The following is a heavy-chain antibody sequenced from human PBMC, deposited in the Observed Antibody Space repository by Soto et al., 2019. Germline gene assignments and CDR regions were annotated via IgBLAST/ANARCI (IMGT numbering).Heavy chain of an antibody. CDR1: GFSLNTRAMG. CDR3: ERYVTFDFLHNYYYENFDV. V-gene: IGHV2-5*01. Sequence: SGPTLVNPTQTLTLTCTFSGFSLNTRAMGVGWIRQPPGRALEWLALIYYNDARRYSPSLETRLTITKDTSKNQVVLTMTNMDPVDTATYFCERYVTFDFLHNYYYENFDVWGQGSMVTVSS. J-gene: IGHJ3*01. CDR2: IYYNDAR. D-gene: IGHD3-22*01.